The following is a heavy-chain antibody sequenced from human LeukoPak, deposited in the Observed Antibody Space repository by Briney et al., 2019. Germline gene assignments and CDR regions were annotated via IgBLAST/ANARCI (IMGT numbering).Heavy chain of an antibody. Sequence: GASVKVSCKASGYTFTSYGISWVRQAPGQGLEWMGWISAYNGNTNYAQKLQGRVTMTTDTSTSTAYMELRSLRSDDTAVYYCAREYYYDSSGYYSPGDYWGQGTLVTVSS. CDR2: ISAYNGNT. V-gene: IGHV1-18*01. J-gene: IGHJ4*02. D-gene: IGHD3-22*01. CDR3: AREYYYDSSGYYSPGDY. CDR1: GYTFTSYG.